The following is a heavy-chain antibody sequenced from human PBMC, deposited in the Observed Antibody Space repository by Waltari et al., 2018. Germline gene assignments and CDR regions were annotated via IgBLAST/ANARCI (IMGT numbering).Heavy chain of an antibody. V-gene: IGHV4-59*11. CDR1: GGSIRSPY. Sequence: QVQLQESGPGLVKPSETLSLTCTVSGGSIRSPYWSWIRQPPGKGLEWIGHIYYSGSTNYTPSLKSRVTISVDTSKNQFSLRLSSVTAADTALYYCARVRNYFYYVDVWGNGTTVTVSS. CDR2: IYYSGST. CDR3: ARVRNYFYYVDV. J-gene: IGHJ6*03.